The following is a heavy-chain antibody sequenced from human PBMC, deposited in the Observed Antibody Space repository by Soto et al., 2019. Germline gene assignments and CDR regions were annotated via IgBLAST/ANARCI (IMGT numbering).Heavy chain of an antibody. J-gene: IGHJ4*02. CDR2: IYSGGST. Sequence: GGALRLSCAVSGFSVISNYMSWVLQAPEKGLEWVSIIYSGGSTYYANSVRGRFTISRDNSKNTLYLQMNSLRAEDTAVYYCARVMAALNYFDYWGQGTLVTVSS. D-gene: IGHD2-15*01. V-gene: IGHV3-66*01. CDR1: GFSVISNY. CDR3: ARVMAALNYFDY.